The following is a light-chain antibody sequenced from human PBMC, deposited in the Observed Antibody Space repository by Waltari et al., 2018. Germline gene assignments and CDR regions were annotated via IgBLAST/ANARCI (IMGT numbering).Light chain of an antibody. V-gene: IGLV2-23*02. CDR1: SSDVGNYNL. CDR2: EVT. J-gene: IGLJ1*01. Sequence: QSGLTQPASVSGSPGQSITISCTGTSSDVGNYNLVSWYQQYPGKAPKLMVYEVTKRTLGFSDRFSGSKSGNTASLTIYGLQSEDEADYYCCSYAGLGIYVFGTGTKVTVL. CDR3: CSYAGLGIYV.